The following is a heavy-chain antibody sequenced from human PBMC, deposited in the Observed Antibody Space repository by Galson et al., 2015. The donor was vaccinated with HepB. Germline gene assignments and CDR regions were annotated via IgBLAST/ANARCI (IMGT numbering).Heavy chain of an antibody. CDR3: ARGMRDGNNLVRYYYYGLDV. CDR1: GGSFSSFA. D-gene: IGHD5-24*01. V-gene: IGHV1-69*10. CDR2: IMPVFAIV. J-gene: IGHJ6*02. Sequence: SVKVSCKASGGSFSSFAISWVRQAPGQGLEWMGGIMPVFAIVNYAQKFQDRVTITADTSTRTTTAYMELSSLTSDDTAVYYCARGMRDGNNLVRYYYYGLDVWGQGTTVTVSS.